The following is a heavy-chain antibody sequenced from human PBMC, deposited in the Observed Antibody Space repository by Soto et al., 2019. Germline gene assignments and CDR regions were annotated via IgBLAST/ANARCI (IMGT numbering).Heavy chain of an antibody. Sequence: ASVKVSCKASGYTFSSNSMHWARQAPGQGLEWMGWITPFNGDTSYAQKFQGRVTMTTDTSTSTVFMELRSLRFDDTAVYYCARVRVVVGATIDSWGQGTLVTVSS. J-gene: IGHJ4*02. CDR1: GYTFSSNS. CDR2: ITPFNGDT. V-gene: IGHV1-18*04. D-gene: IGHD2-15*01. CDR3: ARVRVVVGATIDS.